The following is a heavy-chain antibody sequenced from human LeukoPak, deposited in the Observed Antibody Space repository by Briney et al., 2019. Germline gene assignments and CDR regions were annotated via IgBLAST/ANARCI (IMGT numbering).Heavy chain of an antibody. CDR2: INHSGST. J-gene: IGHJ6*02. V-gene: IGHV4-34*01. CDR3: ARRYYYYGMDV. Sequence: SETLSLTCAVYGGSFSGYYWSWIRQPPGKGLEWIGEINHSGSTNYNPSLKSRVTISVDTSKNQFSLKLSSVTAADTAVYYSARRYYYYGMDVWGQGTTVTVSS. CDR1: GGSFSGYY.